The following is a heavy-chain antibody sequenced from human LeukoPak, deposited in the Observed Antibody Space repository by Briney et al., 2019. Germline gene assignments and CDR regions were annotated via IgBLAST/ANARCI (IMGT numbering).Heavy chain of an antibody. J-gene: IGHJ4*02. CDR3: AREAESSGYYYVGEYFDY. D-gene: IGHD3-22*01. CDR2: ISSSGSTI. Sequence: PGGSLRLSCAASGFTFSDYYMSWIRQAPGKGLEWVSYISSSGSTIYYADSVKGRFTISRDNAKNSLYLQMNSLRAEDTAVYYCAREAESSGYYYVGEYFDYWGQGPLVTVYS. CDR1: GFTFSDYY. V-gene: IGHV3-11*01.